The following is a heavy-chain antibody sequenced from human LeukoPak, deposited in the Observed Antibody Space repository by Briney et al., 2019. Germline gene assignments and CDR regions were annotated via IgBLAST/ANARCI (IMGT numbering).Heavy chain of an antibody. V-gene: IGHV4-59*08. CDR2: IYYSGST. D-gene: IGHD3-22*01. CDR3: ARLYYDSSAYFPDY. CDR1: GASISNYY. Sequence: PSETLSLTCTVSGASISNYYWTWIRQPPGKGLEWIGYIYYSGSTKYNPSLKSRVTISVDTSKNQFSLKLSSVTAADTAMYYCARLYYDSSAYFPDYWGQGTLVTVSS. J-gene: IGHJ4*02.